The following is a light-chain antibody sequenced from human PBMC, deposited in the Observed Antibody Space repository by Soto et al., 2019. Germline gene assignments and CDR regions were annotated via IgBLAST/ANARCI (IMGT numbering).Light chain of an antibody. V-gene: IGKV3-15*01. CDR1: ESVSRN. CDR3: QQYNNWPRIT. J-gene: IGKJ5*01. CDR2: DAS. Sequence: EVVVTQSPATLSVSAWERAALSCMASESVSRNLAWYQQKPGQAPRLLIYDASTRATGIPARFSGSGSGTEFTLTISSLQSEDFAVYYCQQYNNWPRITFGQGTRLEIK.